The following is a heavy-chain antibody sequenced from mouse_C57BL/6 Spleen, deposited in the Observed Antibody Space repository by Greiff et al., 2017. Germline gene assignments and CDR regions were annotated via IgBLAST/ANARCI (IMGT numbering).Heavy chain of an antibody. J-gene: IGHJ3*01. CDR1: GYTFTDYN. CDR3: ARRRGTGFWFAY. D-gene: IGHD3-3*01. V-gene: IGHV1-18*01. Sequence: VQLQQSGPELVKPGASVKIPCKASGYTFTDYNMDWVKQSHGKSLEWIGDINPNNGGTIYNQKFKGKATLTVDKSSSTAYMELRSLTSEDTAVYYCARRRGTGFWFAYWGQGTLVTVSA. CDR2: INPNNGGT.